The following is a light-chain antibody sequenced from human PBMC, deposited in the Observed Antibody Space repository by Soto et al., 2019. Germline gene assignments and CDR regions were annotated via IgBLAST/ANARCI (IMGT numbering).Light chain of an antibody. Sequence: DIPMTQSPSTLSASVGDRVTITCRASQSISSWLAWYQQKPGKAPKLLIYKASSLESGVPSRFSGSGSGTEFILTISRLQPDDFATYYCQQYNSYSPYTFGQGTKLEIK. CDR1: QSISSW. CDR2: KAS. CDR3: QQYNSYSPYT. V-gene: IGKV1-5*03. J-gene: IGKJ2*01.